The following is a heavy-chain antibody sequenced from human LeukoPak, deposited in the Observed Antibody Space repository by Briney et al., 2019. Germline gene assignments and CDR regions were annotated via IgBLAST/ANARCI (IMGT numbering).Heavy chain of an antibody. CDR2: ISGSGGST. CDR1: GFTFSSYA. Sequence: GGSLRLSCAASGFTFSSYAMSWVRQAPGKGLEWVSAISGSGGSTYYADSVKGRFTISRDNAKNSLYLQMNSLRAEDTAVYYCARVWPESADAFDIWGQGTMVTVSS. J-gene: IGHJ3*02. CDR3: ARVWPESADAFDI. V-gene: IGHV3-23*01. D-gene: IGHD3-10*01.